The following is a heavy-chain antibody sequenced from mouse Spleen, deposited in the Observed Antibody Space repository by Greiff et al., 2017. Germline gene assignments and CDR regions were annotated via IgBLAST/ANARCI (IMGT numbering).Heavy chain of an antibody. CDR2: IRNKANGYTT. CDR3: ASLYDYGGYFDY. Sequence: EVHLVESGGGLVQPGGSLSLSCAASGFTFTDYYMSWVRQPPGKALEWLGFIRNKANGYTTEYSASVKGRFTISRDNSQSILYLQMNALRAEDSATYYCASLYDYGGYFDYWGQGTTLTVSS. V-gene: IGHV7-3*01. J-gene: IGHJ2*01. CDR1: GFTFTDYY. D-gene: IGHD2-4*01.